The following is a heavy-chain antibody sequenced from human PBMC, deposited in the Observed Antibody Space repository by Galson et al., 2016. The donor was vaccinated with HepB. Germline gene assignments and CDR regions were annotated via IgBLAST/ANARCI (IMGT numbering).Heavy chain of an antibody. CDR1: GNSFATNW. D-gene: IGHD5-12*01. J-gene: IGHJ4*02. CDR2: IYPGDSDA. CDR3: ARPRGYDNYFDY. V-gene: IGHV5-51*01. Sequence: QSGAEVKKPGESLKISCKDSGNSFATNWIGWVRQMPGKGLEWMGIIYPGDSDARYSPSFQGQVTISADKSISTAYLQWSSLRASDTAMYFCARPRGYDNYFDYWGRGNLVTVSS.